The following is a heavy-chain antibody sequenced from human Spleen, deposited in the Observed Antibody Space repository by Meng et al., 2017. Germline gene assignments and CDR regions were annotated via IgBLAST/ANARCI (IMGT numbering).Heavy chain of an antibody. Sequence: SETLSLTCTVSGGSISGGGYYWNWIRQLPGKGLEWIGYIFSSGSTNSNPSLKSRVTISVDTSRNHFSLKLTSVTAADTAVYYCARALRGQHLDYFDQWGQGTLVTVSS. D-gene: IGHD6-13*01. CDR1: GGSISGGGYY. CDR2: IFSSGST. CDR3: ARALRGQHLDYFDQ. J-gene: IGHJ4*02. V-gene: IGHV4-61*03.